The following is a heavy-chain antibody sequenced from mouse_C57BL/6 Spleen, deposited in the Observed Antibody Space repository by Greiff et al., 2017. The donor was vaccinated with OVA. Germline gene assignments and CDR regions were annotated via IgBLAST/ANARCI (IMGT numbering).Heavy chain of an antibody. CDR1: GYTFTSYW. Sequence: QVHVKQPGAELVKPGASVKLSCKASGYTFTSYWMHWVKQRPGQGLEWIGMIHPNSGSTNYNEKFKSKATLTVDKSSSTAYMQLSSLTSEDSAVYYCAREERTTVDYWGQGTTLTVSS. D-gene: IGHD1-1*01. CDR2: IHPNSGST. J-gene: IGHJ2*01. V-gene: IGHV1-64*01. CDR3: AREERTTVDY.